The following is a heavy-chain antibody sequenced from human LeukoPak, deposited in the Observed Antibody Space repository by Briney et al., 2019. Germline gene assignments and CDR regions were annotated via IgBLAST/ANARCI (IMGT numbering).Heavy chain of an antibody. J-gene: IGHJ4*02. CDR1: RGTFSSYA. CDR2: IIPIFGTA. V-gene: IGHV1-69*05. Sequence: SVKVSCKASRGTFSSYAIRWVRQAPGQGLEWMGGIIPIFGTANYAQKFQGRVTITTDESTSTAYMELSSLRSEDTAVYYCARSRSSGYYPDYWGQGTLVTVSS. CDR3: ARSRSSGYYPDY. D-gene: IGHD3-22*01.